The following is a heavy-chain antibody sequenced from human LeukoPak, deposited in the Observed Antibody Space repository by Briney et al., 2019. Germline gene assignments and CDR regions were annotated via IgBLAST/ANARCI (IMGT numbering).Heavy chain of an antibody. J-gene: IGHJ4*02. V-gene: IGHV1-18*01. CDR3: ARGPGYNRGGGPFDY. CDR1: GYTFTSYG. Sequence: ASVTVSCKASGYTFTSYGISWVRQAPGQGLEWMGWISAYNGNTNYAQKLQGRVTMTTDTSTSTAYMELRSLRSDDTAVYYCARGPGYNRGGGPFDYWGQGTLVTVPS. CDR2: ISAYNGNT. D-gene: IGHD5-24*01.